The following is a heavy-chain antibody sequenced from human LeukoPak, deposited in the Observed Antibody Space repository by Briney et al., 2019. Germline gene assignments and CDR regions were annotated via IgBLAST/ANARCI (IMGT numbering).Heavy chain of an antibody. CDR3: ASPPSPATYGAVDY. CDR1: GFTFSSYA. Sequence: GRSLRLSCAASGFTFSSYAMHWVRQAPGKGLEWVAVISYDGSNKYYADSVKGRFAISRDNSKNTLYLQMNSLRAEDTAVYYCASPPSPATYGAVDYWGQGTLVTVSS. D-gene: IGHD3-16*01. CDR2: ISYDGSNK. V-gene: IGHV3-30*09. J-gene: IGHJ4*02.